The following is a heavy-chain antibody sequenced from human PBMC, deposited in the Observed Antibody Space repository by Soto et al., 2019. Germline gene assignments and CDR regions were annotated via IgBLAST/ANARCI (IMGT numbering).Heavy chain of an antibody. Sequence: QVQLVQSGAEVKKPGSSVKVSCKASGGTFSSYAISWVRQAPGQGLEWMGGIIPIFGTANYAQKFQGRVTITADESTRTAYMELGSLRSEDTAVYYCARESAYCGGDCDFPFGYWGQGTLVTVSS. CDR2: IIPIFGTA. J-gene: IGHJ4*02. CDR3: ARESAYCGGDCDFPFGY. D-gene: IGHD2-21*02. CDR1: GGTFSSYA. V-gene: IGHV1-69*12.